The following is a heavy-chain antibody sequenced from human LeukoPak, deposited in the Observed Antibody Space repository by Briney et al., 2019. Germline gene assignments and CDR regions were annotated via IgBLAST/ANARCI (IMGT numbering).Heavy chain of an antibody. V-gene: IGHV4-39*07. CDR1: GGSISSSSYY. Sequence: SETLSLTCTVSGGSISSSSYYWGWIRQPPGTGLEWIGRIYISGSTNYNPSLKSRVTISRDTSKNEFSLKLSSVTAADTAVYYCARDSRRDGYNLDYWGRGTLVTVSS. CDR2: IYISGST. D-gene: IGHD5-24*01. CDR3: ARDSRRDGYNLDY. J-gene: IGHJ4*02.